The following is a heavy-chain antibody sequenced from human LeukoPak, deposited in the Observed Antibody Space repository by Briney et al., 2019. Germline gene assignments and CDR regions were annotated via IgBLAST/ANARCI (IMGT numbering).Heavy chain of an antibody. CDR1: GDGVSSNSVT. D-gene: IGHD2-2*01. V-gene: IGHV6-1*01. CDR2: TYYRSTWYN. CDR3: ARRLTQYDCFDP. Sequence: SQTLSLTCAISGDGVSSNSVTWNWIRQSPSRGLEWLGRTYYRSTWYNDYAVAVRGRITVNPDTSKNQFSLHLNSVTPEDTAVYYCARRLTQYDCFDPWGQGILVTVSS. J-gene: IGHJ5*02.